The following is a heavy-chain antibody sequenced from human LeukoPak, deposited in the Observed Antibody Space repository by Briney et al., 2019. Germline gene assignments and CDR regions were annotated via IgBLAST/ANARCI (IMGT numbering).Heavy chain of an antibody. J-gene: IGHJ4*02. CDR3: AKWGDYDILTGYYDPDY. V-gene: IGHV3-23*01. D-gene: IGHD3-9*01. Sequence: GGSLRLSCAASGFTVTNYAMYWVRQAPGKGLEWVSTISGRDDSTYYADSVKGRFTISRDTSKNTLFLQMNSLRAEDTAVYYCAKWGDYDILTGYYDPDYWGQGTLVTVSS. CDR2: ISGRDDST. CDR1: GFTVTNYA.